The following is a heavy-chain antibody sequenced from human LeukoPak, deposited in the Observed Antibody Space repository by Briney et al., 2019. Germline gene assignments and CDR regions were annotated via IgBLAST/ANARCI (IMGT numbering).Heavy chain of an antibody. Sequence: GGSLRLSCEASGFSFRDAWMSWVRQAPGKGLEWVSRIKSKSDGGAIDYAAPVKGRFTISRDDSKNTLSLQMNSLKIEDTAMYYCTIAWKAGRFDPWGQGTLVTVSS. CDR3: TIAWKAGRFDP. D-gene: IGHD1-1*01. J-gene: IGHJ5*02. CDR2: IKSKSDGGAI. V-gene: IGHV3-15*01. CDR1: GFSFRDAW.